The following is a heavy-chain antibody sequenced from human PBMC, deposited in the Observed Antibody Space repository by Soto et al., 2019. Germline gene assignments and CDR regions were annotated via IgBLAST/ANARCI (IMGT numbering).Heavy chain of an antibody. D-gene: IGHD3-3*01. Sequence: EVQLVESGGGLVQPGGSPRLSCAASGFTFRSYWVNWVRQAPGKGLQWVANINQDGSEKYYVDSVKGRFTISRDNAKNSLYLQMNSLRAEDTAVYYCARGSTYDFWSGYIYYGMDVWGQGTTVTVSS. J-gene: IGHJ6*02. CDR3: ARGSTYDFWSGYIYYGMDV. CDR2: INQDGSEK. V-gene: IGHV3-7*03. CDR1: GFTFRSYW.